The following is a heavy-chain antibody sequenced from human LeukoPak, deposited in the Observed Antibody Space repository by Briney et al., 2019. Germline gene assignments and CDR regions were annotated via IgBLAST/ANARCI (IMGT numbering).Heavy chain of an antibody. Sequence: TSETLSLTCTVSGGSISSGDYYWSWIRQPPGKGLEWIGYTYYSGSTYYNPSLKSRVTISVDTSKNQFSLKLSSVTAADTAVYYCARPRKRGYSYGYLYWGQGTLVTVSS. V-gene: IGHV4-30-4*08. CDR1: GGSISSGDYY. CDR3: ARPRKRGYSYGYLY. J-gene: IGHJ4*02. CDR2: TYYSGST. D-gene: IGHD5-18*01.